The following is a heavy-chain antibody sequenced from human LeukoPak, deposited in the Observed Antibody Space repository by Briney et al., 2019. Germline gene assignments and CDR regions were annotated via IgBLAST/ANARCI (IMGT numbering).Heavy chain of an antibody. J-gene: IGHJ4*02. V-gene: IGHV3-23*01. CDR1: GFTFSSYA. D-gene: IGHD3-16*01. CDR3: GKSPWGGNVTFDS. Sequence: GGSLRLSCAASGFTFSSYAMSWVRQAPGKGLEWVSAISGSGGSTYYADSVKGRFTISRDNAKNSLYLQMNSLRAEDTALYYRGKSPWGGNVTFDSWGQGTLVTVSS. CDR2: ISGSGGST.